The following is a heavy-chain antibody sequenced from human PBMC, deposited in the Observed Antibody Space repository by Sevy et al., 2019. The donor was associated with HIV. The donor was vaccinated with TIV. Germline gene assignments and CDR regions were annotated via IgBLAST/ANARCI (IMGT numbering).Heavy chain of an antibody. J-gene: IGHJ3*02. V-gene: IGHV4-61*01. CDR2: IYYGGST. D-gene: IGHD1-26*01. Sequence: ETLSLTCTVAGGSVNSGSYYWSWIRQPPGKGLEWIGYIYYGGSTNYNPSLKSRVTISVDTSKNQFSLKLNSVTTADTAVYFCARELKWELRHGDDASDIWGQGTTVTVSS. CDR1: GGSVNSGSYY. CDR3: ARELKWELRHGDDASDI.